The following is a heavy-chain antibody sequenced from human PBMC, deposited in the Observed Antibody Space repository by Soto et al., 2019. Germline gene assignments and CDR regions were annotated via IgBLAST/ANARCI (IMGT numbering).Heavy chain of an antibody. CDR2: IYYSGST. V-gene: IGHV4-59*01. Sequence: PSETLSLTCTVSGGSISSYYWSWIRQPPGKGLEWIGYIYYSGSTNYNPSLKSRVTISVDTSKNQFSLKLSSVTAADTAVYYCARGDYGVPDAFDIWGQGTIVTVSS. CDR1: GGSISSYY. D-gene: IGHD4-17*01. J-gene: IGHJ3*02. CDR3: ARGDYGVPDAFDI.